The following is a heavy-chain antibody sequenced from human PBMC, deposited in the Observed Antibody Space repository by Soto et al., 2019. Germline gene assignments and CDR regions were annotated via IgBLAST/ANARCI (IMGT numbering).Heavy chain of an antibody. CDR3: ARNRGGGRPRNQYYYYYYGMDV. CDR2: INHSGST. CDR1: GGSFSGYY. Sequence: SETLSLTCAVYGGSFSGYYWSWIRQPPVKVLEWIGEINHSGSTNCNPSLKSRVTISVDTSKNQFSLKLSSVTAADTAVYYCARNRGGGRPRNQYYYYYYGMDVWGQGTTVT. D-gene: IGHD2-2*01. J-gene: IGHJ6*02. V-gene: IGHV4-34*01.